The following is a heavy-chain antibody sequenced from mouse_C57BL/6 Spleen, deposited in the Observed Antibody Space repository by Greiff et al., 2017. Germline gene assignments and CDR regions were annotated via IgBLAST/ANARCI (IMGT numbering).Heavy chain of an antibody. CDR2: INPNNGGT. CDR3: ARWGGNGYYEGAMDY. J-gene: IGHJ4*01. CDR1: GYTFTDYN. V-gene: IGHV1-22*01. Sequence: VQLKQSGPELVKPGASVKMSCKASGYTFTDYNMHWVKQSHGKSLEWIGYINPNNGGTSYNQKFKGKATLTVNKSSSTAYMELRSLTSEDSAVYYCARWGGNGYYEGAMDYWGQGTSVTVSS. D-gene: IGHD2-3*01.